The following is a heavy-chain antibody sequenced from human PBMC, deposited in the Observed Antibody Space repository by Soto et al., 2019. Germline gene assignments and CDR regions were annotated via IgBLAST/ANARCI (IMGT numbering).Heavy chain of an antibody. J-gene: IGHJ4*02. Sequence: QVQLQQWGAGLLKPSETLSLTCAVYGGSCSGYYWSWIRQPPGKGLEWIGEINHSGSTTYNPSLNGRVTRSVETSTHQSSLKLSSVTAADTAVYYCARRTALVGIAAAFDYWGQGTLVTVSS. CDR3: ARRTALVGIAAAFDY. CDR2: INHSGST. V-gene: IGHV4-34*01. D-gene: IGHD6-13*01. CDR1: GGSCSGYY.